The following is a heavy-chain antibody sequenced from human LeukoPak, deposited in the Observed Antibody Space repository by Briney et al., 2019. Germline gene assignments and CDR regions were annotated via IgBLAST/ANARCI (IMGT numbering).Heavy chain of an antibody. Sequence: SETLSLTCTVSRYSISSGYYWGWIRQPPGKGLEWIGSIYHSGSPYYNPSLKSRVTISVVTSKNQFSLKLSSVTAADTAVYYCARALGIQLWLRGINWFDPWGQGNLVTVSS. D-gene: IGHD5-18*01. V-gene: IGHV4-38-2*02. CDR3: ARALGIQLWLRGINWFDP. CDR2: IYHSGSP. CDR1: RYSISSGYY. J-gene: IGHJ5*02.